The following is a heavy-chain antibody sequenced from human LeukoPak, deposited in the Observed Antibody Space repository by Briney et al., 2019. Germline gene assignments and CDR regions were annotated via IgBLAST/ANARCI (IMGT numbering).Heavy chain of an antibody. Sequence: PGRSLRLSCAASGFTFTNYAMHWVRQAPGKGLEWVALISRDGNNEYYADSVKGRFTVSRDNSKNMLYLQMNSLRAEDTAVYYCARASGGTRYDYWGQGTLVTVSS. CDR3: ARASGGTRYDY. V-gene: IGHV3-30-3*01. CDR2: ISRDGNNE. J-gene: IGHJ4*02. CDR1: GFTFTNYA. D-gene: IGHD6-13*01.